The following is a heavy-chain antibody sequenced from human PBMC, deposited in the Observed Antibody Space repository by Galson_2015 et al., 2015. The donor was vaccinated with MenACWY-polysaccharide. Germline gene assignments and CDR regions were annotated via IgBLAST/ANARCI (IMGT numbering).Heavy chain of an antibody. D-gene: IGHD3-10*01. CDR1: GFTFRSYA. V-gene: IGHV3-23*01. Sequence: SLRLSCAASGFTFRSYAMSWVRQAPGQGLEWVSGVSASGGSTVYTDSAKGRFTMSRDNSKRSLYLQMNSLRAEDTAVYYCAKDTGPGEYAYSWGTFDIWGRGTMVTVSS. J-gene: IGHJ3*02. CDR2: VSASGGST. CDR3: AKDTGPGEYAYSWGTFDI.